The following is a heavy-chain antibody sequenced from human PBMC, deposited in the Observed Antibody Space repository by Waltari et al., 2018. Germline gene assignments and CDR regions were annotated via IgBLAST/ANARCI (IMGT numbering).Heavy chain of an antibody. V-gene: IGHV3-23*01. CDR3: AKDPREGQWLDINFDY. J-gene: IGHJ4*02. Sequence: EVQLLESGGGLVQPGGSLRLSCAASGFTFSSYAMSWVRQASGKGLGWVSVCSGNGGSTYYAETVKGRVTIARDNSKNTLYLQMNSLRADDTAVYYCAKDPREGQWLDINFDYWGQGTLVTVSS. CDR2: CSGNGGST. CDR1: GFTFSSYA. D-gene: IGHD6-19*01.